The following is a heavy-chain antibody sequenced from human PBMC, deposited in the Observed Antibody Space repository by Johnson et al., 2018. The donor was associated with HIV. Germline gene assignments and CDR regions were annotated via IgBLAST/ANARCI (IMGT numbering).Heavy chain of an antibody. CDR2: ISYDGSNK. V-gene: IGHV3-30*03. CDR1: GFTFDDYG. J-gene: IGHJ3*02. D-gene: IGHD3-10*01. Sequence: QVQLVESGGTVIRPGGSLRLSCVASGFTFDDYGMSWVRQAPGKGLEWVAVISYDGSNKYYADSVKGRFTISRDNSKNTLYLQMNSLRAEDTAVYYCARDQDPYYYGSGTLSIWGQGTMVTVSS. CDR3: ARDQDPYYYGSGTLSI.